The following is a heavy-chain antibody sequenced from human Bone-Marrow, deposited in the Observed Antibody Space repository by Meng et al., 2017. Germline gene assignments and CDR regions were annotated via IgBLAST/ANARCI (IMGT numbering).Heavy chain of an antibody. J-gene: IGHJ4*02. Sequence: GESLKISCASSGFTFDDYAMHWVRQAPGKGLEWVSLISWDGGSTYYADSVKRRFTISRDNAKNSLYLQMNILRAEDTAVYYCARSSYDILTGYYYWGQGTLVTVSS. CDR3: ARSSYDILTGYYY. V-gene: IGHV3-43D*04. CDR2: ISWDGGST. D-gene: IGHD3-9*01. CDR1: GFTFDDYA.